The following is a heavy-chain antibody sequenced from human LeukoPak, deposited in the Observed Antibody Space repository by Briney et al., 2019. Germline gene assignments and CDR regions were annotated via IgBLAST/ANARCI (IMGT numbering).Heavy chain of an antibody. J-gene: IGHJ3*02. D-gene: IGHD3-22*01. V-gene: IGHV5-51*01. CDR3: ATTLNHDNFDI. CDR2: IYPRDSDT. Sequence: GESLKISCTGSGYKFNNYWIAWVRQMPGKGLEWMGIIYPRDSDTRYSPSFQGQVTISADESSSTAYLQWSSLKASDSAMYYCATTLNHDNFDIWGQGTMVTVSS. CDR1: GYKFNNYW.